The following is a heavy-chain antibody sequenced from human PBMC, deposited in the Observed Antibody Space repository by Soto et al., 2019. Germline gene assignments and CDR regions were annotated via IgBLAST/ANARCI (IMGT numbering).Heavy chain of an antibody. CDR1: GGSIISGYYY. CDR3: ARKAQIWCGYYTVFDP. V-gene: IGHV4-30-4*01. CDR2: IYYIGST. J-gene: IGHJ5*02. Sequence: NPSETLSLTCTVSGGSIISGYYYWSWIRQPPGKGLEWIGYIYYIGSTYYNPSLKSRVTISVDTSKNQFSLKLSSVTAADTAVYYCARKAQIWCGYYTVFDPCGQRTLPTVSP. D-gene: IGHD3-3*01.